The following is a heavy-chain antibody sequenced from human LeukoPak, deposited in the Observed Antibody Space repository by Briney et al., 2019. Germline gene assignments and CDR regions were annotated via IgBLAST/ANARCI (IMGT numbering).Heavy chain of an antibody. CDR1: GYTFTSYG. CDR2: ISAYNGNT. CDR3: ARGYCSGGSCYYFDS. D-gene: IGHD2-15*01. Sequence: GASVKVSCMASGYTFTSYGISWVRQAPGQGLEWMGWISAYNGNTNYAQKLQGRVTMTTDTSTSTAYMELRSLRSDDTAVYYCARGYCSGGSCYYFDSWGQGTLVTVSS. V-gene: IGHV1-18*01. J-gene: IGHJ4*02.